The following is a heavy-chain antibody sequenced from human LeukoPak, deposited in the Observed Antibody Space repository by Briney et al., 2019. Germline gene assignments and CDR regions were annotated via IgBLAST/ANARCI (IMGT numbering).Heavy chain of an antibody. J-gene: IGHJ4*02. Sequence: PSETLSLTCTVSGGSISSSSYYWGWIRQPPGKGLEWIGSIYYSGSTYYNPSLKSRVTISVDTSKNQFSLKLSSVTAADTAVYYCARDSVSVGDFWSGYPDYWGQGTLVTVSS. D-gene: IGHD3-3*01. CDR1: GGSISSSSYY. CDR3: ARDSVSVGDFWSGYPDY. CDR2: IYYSGST. V-gene: IGHV4-39*07.